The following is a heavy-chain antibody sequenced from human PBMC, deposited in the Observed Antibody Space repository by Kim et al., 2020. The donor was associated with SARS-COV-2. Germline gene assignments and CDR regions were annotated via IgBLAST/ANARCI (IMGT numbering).Heavy chain of an antibody. J-gene: IGHJ4*01. CDR1: GFTLGNYG. D-gene: IGHD3-16*02. CDR2: IHWGGSKT. Sequence: GGSLRLSCAASGFTLGNYGMSWVRQAPGKGLEWVSGIHWGGSKTDYADSVRGRFSLSRDNAKNSLHLQMNSLRDEDTAFYYCAKDYFTFGGVIAPYDYWG. V-gene: IGHV3-20*04. CDR3: AKDYFTFGGVIAPYDY.